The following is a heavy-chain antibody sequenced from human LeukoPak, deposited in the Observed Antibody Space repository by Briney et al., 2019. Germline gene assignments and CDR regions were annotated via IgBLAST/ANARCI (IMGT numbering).Heavy chain of an antibody. J-gene: IGHJ4*02. V-gene: IGHV3-23*01. CDR1: GFTFSLYG. Sequence: PGGSLRLSCEASGFTFSLYGMSWVRQAPGKGLEWVSVISGSGGKTDYADSVKGRFTISRDNSKNTMYLQMNSLRAEDTAVYYCAKDEHYDILTGYSPDYWGQGTLVTVSS. CDR2: ISGSGGKT. D-gene: IGHD3-9*01. CDR3: AKDEHYDILTGYSPDY.